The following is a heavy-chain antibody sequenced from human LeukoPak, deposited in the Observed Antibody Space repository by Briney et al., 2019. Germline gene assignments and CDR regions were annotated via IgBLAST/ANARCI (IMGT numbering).Heavy chain of an antibody. J-gene: IGHJ4*02. CDR1: AASIGGYY. D-gene: IGHD6-13*01. V-gene: IGHV4-59*08. CDR3: VRHPGISAAFDY. Sequence: PSETLSLTRTLAAASIGGYYWGSIRQPPGKRLEWIGGMHYSGSTYNNPSLRGRVTLSVDTSKNQFSLRLSSVTAAYPAVYFCVRHPGISAAFDYWGESTVDTVSS. CDR2: MHYSGST.